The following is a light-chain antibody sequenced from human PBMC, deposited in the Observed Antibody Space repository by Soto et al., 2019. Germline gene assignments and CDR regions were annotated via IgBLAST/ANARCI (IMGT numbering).Light chain of an antibody. V-gene: IGKV3D-20*02. Sequence: EIVLTQSPGTLSLSPGERATLSCRASQSVSSSYLAWYQQKPGQEPSRLLYGASSRGAVIIAALSGSGSGTESTPTTSSRLSADFAVYYCQQRSNWQVTFGQGTRLEI. CDR2: GAS. CDR1: QSVSSSY. J-gene: IGKJ5*01. CDR3: QQRSNWQVT.